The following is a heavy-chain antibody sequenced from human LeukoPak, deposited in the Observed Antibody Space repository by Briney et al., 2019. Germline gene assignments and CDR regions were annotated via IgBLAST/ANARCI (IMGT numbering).Heavy chain of an antibody. CDR2: ISGSGGST. Sequence: GGSLRLSCAASGFTFSSYAMSWVRQAPGKGLEWVSAISGSGGSTYYADSVKGRFTISRDNSKNTLYLQMNSLRAEDTAVYYCAKDDYDYAWGSQIFDYWGQGTLVTVSS. J-gene: IGHJ4*02. CDR3: AKDDYDYAWGSQIFDY. V-gene: IGHV3-23*01. CDR1: GFTFSSYA. D-gene: IGHD3-16*01.